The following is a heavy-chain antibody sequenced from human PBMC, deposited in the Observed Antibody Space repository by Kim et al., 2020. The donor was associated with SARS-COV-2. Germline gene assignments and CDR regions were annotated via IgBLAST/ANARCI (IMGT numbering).Heavy chain of an antibody. CDR2: ISSSSSTI. CDR1: GFTFSSYS. D-gene: IGHD3-10*01. V-gene: IGHV3-48*02. J-gene: IGHJ5*02. CDR3: ARDSLYGSGSYNWFDP. Sequence: GGSLRLSCAASGFTFSSYSMNWVRQAPGKGLEWVSYISSSSSTIYYADSVKGRFTISRDNAKNSLYLQMNSLRDEDTAVYYCARDSLYGSGSYNWFDPWGQGTLVTVSS.